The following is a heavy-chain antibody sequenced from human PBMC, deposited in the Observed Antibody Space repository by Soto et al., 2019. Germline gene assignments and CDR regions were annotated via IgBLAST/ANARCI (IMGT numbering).Heavy chain of an antibody. CDR1: GGSISRYY. V-gene: IGHV4-4*07. CDR2: IYTSGST. D-gene: IGHD6-6*01. Sequence: SETLSLTCTVSGGSISRYYGSWIRQPAGKGLEWIGRIYTSGSTNYNPSLKSRVTRSVDTSKNQFSLKLSSVTAADTAVYYCAREGYSSSSGLYYYYYGMDVWGQGTTVTVSS. J-gene: IGHJ6*02. CDR3: AREGYSSSSGLYYYYYGMDV.